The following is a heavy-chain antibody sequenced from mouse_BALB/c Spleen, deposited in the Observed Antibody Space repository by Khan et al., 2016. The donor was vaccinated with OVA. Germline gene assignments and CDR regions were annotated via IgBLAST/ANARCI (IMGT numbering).Heavy chain of an antibody. J-gene: IGHJ3*01. CDR2: IYPGSGGT. Sequence: QVQLQQSGAELVRPGSSVKVSCKASGYAFTSSWIEWVKQRPGQGLEWIGVIYPGSGGTNYNEKFKGKATLTADKSSSTAYMHLSSLTSDVSAVYVSTRGGFAGVAYWGQGTLVTVSA. V-gene: IGHV1-54*01. CDR1: GYAFTSSW. CDR3: TRGGFAGVAY.